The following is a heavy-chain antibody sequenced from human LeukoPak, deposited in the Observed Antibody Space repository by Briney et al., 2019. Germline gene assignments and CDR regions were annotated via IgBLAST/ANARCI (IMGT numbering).Heavy chain of an antibody. V-gene: IGHV3-23*01. CDR2: ISGSGGST. CDR1: GFTFSSYA. J-gene: IGHJ3*02. CDR3: ASEPPSYCSSTSCYPDAFDI. D-gene: IGHD2-2*01. Sequence: PGGSLRLSCAASGFTFSSYAMSWVRQAPGKGLEWVSAISGSGGSTYYADSVKGRFTISRDNSKNTLYLQMNSLRAEDTAVYYCASEPPSYCSSTSCYPDAFDIWGQGKMVTVSS.